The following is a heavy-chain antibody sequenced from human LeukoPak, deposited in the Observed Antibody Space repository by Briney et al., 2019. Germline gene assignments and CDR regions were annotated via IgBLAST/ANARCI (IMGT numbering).Heavy chain of an antibody. CDR2: ISSSSSYI. D-gene: IGHD1-26*01. CDR1: GFTFSSYS. J-gene: IGHJ4*02. V-gene: IGHV3-21*01. CDR3: ARLRKVGATPTAYC. Sequence: GGSLRLSCAASGFTFSSYSMIWVRQAPGKGLEWASTISSSSSYIYYADSVKGRFTISRDNAKNSLYLQMNSLRAEDTAVYFCARLRKVGATPTAYCWGQGTLVSVSS.